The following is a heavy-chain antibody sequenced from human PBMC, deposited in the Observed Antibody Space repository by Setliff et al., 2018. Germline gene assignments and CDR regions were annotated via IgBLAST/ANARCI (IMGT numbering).Heavy chain of an antibody. CDR3: ARIAEYDTIDI. J-gene: IGHJ3*02. V-gene: IGHV3-64*01. D-gene: IGHD3-16*01. Sequence: RLSCAASGFTFISYAMHWVRQAPGKGLEYVSAISSNGGRMSYANSVKGRFIISRDISKNTLYLQMGSLRAEDTAMYYCARIAEYDTIDIWGQGTMVTVSS. CDR1: GFTFISYA. CDR2: ISSNGGRM.